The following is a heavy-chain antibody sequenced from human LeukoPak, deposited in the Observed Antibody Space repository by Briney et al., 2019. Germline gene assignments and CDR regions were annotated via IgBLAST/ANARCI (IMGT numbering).Heavy chain of an antibody. CDR3: AKREVRGVTIIALFDY. J-gene: IGHJ4*02. CDR2: ISGSGGST. D-gene: IGHD3-10*01. Sequence: GGSLRLSCAASGFTFSSYAMSWVRQAPGKGLEWVSAISGSGGSTYYADSVKGRFTISRDNSKNTLYLQMNSLRAEDTAVYYCAKREVRGVTIIALFDYWGQGTLVTVSS. V-gene: IGHV3-23*01. CDR1: GFTFSSYA.